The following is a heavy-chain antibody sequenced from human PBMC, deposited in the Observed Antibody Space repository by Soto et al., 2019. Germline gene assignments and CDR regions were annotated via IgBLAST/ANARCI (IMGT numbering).Heavy chain of an antibody. Sequence: EVQLVESGGGLVKPGGSLRLSCAASGFTFSSYSMNWVRQAPGKGLEWVSSITTSSSYISYADSVKGRFTISRDNAKNSLFLQMNILRAEEPAVYYCAGGQEYSSLTSTYCSYYGRDVWGQGTTVTVSS. CDR1: GFTFSSYS. V-gene: IGHV3-21*01. D-gene: IGHD6-6*01. J-gene: IGHJ6*02. CDR3: AGGQEYSSLTSTYCSYYGRDV. CDR2: ITTSSSYI.